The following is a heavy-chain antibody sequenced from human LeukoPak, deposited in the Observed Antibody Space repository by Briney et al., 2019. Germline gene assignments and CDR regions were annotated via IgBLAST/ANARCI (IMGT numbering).Heavy chain of an antibody. CDR1: GGSISSYY. J-gene: IGHJ4*02. CDR2: IYYSGST. V-gene: IGHV4-59*01. Sequence: SETLSLTCTVSGGSISSYYWSWIRQPPGKGLEWIGYIYYSGSTNYNPSLKSRVTISVDTSKNQFSLKLSSVTAADTAVYYCARGGRPYVDTAMATDYWGQGTLVTVSS. CDR3: ARGGRPYVDTAMATDY. D-gene: IGHD5-18*01.